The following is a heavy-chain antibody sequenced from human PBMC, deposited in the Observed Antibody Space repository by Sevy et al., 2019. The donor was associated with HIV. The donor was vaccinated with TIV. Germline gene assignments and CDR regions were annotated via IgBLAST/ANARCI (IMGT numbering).Heavy chain of an antibody. CDR1: GFTFSDSW. J-gene: IGHJ4*02. Sequence: GGSLRLSCVASGFTFSDSWMTWVRQAPGKGLERIAFINEDGSRLGYVDSVRGRFTISRENTKNSLYLQMNSLRAEDTAVYFWARDRGYSALDYWGQGTLVTVSS. D-gene: IGHD5-18*01. V-gene: IGHV3-7*01. CDR3: ARDRGYSALDY. CDR2: INEDGSRL.